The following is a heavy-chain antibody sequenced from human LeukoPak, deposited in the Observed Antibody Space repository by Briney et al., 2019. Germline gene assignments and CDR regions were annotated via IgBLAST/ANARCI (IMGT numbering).Heavy chain of an antibody. CDR1: GGSISSYY. Sequence: SETLSLTCTVSGGSISSYYWSWIRQPPGKGLEWIGYIYYSGSTNYNPSLKSRVTISVDTSKNQFSLKLSSVTAADTAVYYCARQTRSSSPLDPWGQGTLVTVSS. V-gene: IGHV4-59*08. CDR3: ARQTRSSSPLDP. D-gene: IGHD6-6*01. CDR2: IYYSGST. J-gene: IGHJ5*02.